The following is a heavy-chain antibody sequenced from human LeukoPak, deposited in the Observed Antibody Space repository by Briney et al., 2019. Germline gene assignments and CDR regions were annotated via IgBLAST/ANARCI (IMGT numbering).Heavy chain of an antibody. CDR3: ARVPSSGWLIDY. Sequence: KPSETLSLTCTVSSYSISSTYYWGWIRQPPGKGLEWIGYIYYSGSTNYNPSLKSRVTISVDTSKNQFSLKLSSVTAADTAVYYCARVPSSGWLIDYWGQGTLVTVSS. J-gene: IGHJ4*02. D-gene: IGHD6-19*01. V-gene: IGHV4-61*01. CDR1: SYSISSTYY. CDR2: IYYSGST.